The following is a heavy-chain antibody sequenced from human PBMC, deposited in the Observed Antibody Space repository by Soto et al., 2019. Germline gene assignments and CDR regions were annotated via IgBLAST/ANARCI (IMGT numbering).Heavy chain of an antibody. CDR3: ARGQLGYCSGGSCYLDY. D-gene: IGHD2-15*01. Sequence: GESLKISCAASGFTFSSYGMHWVRQAPGKGLEWVAVIWYDGSNKYYADSVKGRFTISRDNSKNTLYLQMNSLRAEDTAVYYCARGQLGYCSGGSCYLDYWGQGTLVTVSS. V-gene: IGHV3-33*01. CDR1: GFTFSSYG. J-gene: IGHJ4*02. CDR2: IWYDGSNK.